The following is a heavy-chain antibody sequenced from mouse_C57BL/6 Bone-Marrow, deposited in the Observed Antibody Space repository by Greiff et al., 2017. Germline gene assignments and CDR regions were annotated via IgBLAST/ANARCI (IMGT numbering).Heavy chain of an antibody. J-gene: IGHJ2*01. D-gene: IGHD1-1*02. CDR3: ARGWFPYFDY. CDR1: GFTFSSYA. Sequence: EVQLQESGGGLVKPGGSLKLSCAASGFTFSSYAMSWVRQTPEKRLEWVATISDGGSYTYYPDNVKGRFTISRDNAKNNLYLQMSHLKSEDTAMYYCARGWFPYFDYWGQGTTLTVSS. CDR2: ISDGGSYT. V-gene: IGHV5-4*01.